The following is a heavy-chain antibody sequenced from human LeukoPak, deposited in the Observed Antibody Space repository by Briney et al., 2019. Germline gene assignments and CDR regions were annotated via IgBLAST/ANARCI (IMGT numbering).Heavy chain of an antibody. V-gene: IGHV3-74*01. J-gene: IGHJ4*01. CDR3: ASASSHRIAAGGDY. D-gene: IGHD6-13*01. Sequence: GGSLRLSCAASGFTFTNYWMHWVRQGQGKGLVWVSRISTDGSTRHYADSVKGRFTISRDNSKNMMYLQMNSLRAEDTAVYNCASASSHRIAAGGDYWGHGTLVTVSS. CDR2: ISTDGSTR. CDR1: GFTFTNYW.